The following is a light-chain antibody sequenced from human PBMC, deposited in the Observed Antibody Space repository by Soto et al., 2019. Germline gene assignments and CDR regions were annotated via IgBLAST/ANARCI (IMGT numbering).Light chain of an antibody. CDR2: EVS. CDR1: SSDVGGYNY. CDR3: SSYTRSSTLV. J-gene: IGLJ1*01. Sequence: QSALTQPASVSGSPGQSITISCTGTSSDVGGYNYVSWYQQHPGKAPKLMIYEVSNRPSGVSNRFSGSKSGNTASLTISGFHTEDEADYYCSSYTRSSTLVFGTGTKVTVL. V-gene: IGLV2-14*01.